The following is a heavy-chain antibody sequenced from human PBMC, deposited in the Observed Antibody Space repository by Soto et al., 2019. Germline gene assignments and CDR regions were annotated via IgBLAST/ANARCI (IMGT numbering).Heavy chain of an antibody. CDR1: GFIFSSYG. CDR2: IWYDGNNK. J-gene: IGHJ4*02. V-gene: IGHV3-33*01. CDR3: ARDRGRYYYDSSGYYYFDY. Sequence: QVQLVESGGGVVQPGRSLRLSCAASGFIFSSYGMHWVRQAPGKGLGWVAVIWYDGNNKYYADSMKGRFTISRDNSKNTLYLQMNSLRAEDTAVYYCARDRGRYYYDSSGYYYFDYWGQGTLVTVSS. D-gene: IGHD3-22*01.